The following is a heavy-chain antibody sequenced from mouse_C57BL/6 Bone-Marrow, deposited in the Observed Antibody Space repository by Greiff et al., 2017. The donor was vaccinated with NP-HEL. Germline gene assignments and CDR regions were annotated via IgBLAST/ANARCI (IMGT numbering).Heavy chain of an antibody. J-gene: IGHJ2*01. CDR1: GYTFTSYW. CDR2: IYPSDSET. CDR3: ARSEYYDLDY. D-gene: IGHD2-4*01. Sequence: QVQLQQPGAELVRPGSSVKLSCKASGYTFTSYWMDWVKQRPGQGLDWIGNIYPSDSETPYHQKFKDKATLTVDKSSSTAYMQLSSLTSEDSAVYYCARSEYYDLDYWGQGTTLTVSS. V-gene: IGHV1-61*01.